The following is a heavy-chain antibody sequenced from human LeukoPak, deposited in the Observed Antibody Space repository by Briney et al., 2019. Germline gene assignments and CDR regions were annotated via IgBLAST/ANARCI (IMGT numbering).Heavy chain of an antibody. V-gene: IGHV1-2*02. D-gene: IGHD6-19*01. J-gene: IGHJ4*02. Sequence: SVKVSCKASGYTFTGYYMHWVRQPPGQGLEWMGWINPNSGGTNYGQKFQGRVTMTRDTPITTAYMELSRLRSDDTAVYYCATDSGIAVAHGGDYWGQGTLVTVSS. CDR2: INPNSGGT. CDR1: GYTFTGYY. CDR3: ATDSGIAVAHGGDY.